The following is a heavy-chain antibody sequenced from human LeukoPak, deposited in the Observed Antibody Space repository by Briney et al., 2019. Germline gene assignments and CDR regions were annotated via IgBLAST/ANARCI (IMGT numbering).Heavy chain of an antibody. CDR3: AHQPPFLYDFWSGRRQDAFDI. CDR1: GFSLSTSGVG. J-gene: IGHJ3*02. V-gene: IGHV2-5*01. D-gene: IGHD3-3*01. Sequence: SGPTLVNPTQTLTLTCTFSGFSLSTSGVGVGWIRQPPGKALEWLALIYWNDDKRYSPSLKSRLTITKDTSKNQVVLTMTNMDPVDTATYYCAHQPPFLYDFWSGRRQDAFDIWGQGTMVTVSS. CDR2: IYWNDDK.